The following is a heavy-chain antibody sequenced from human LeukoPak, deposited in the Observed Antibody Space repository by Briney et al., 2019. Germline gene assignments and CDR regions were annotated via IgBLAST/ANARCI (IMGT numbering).Heavy chain of an antibody. CDR1: GFTFSSYA. D-gene: IGHD5-18*01. Sequence: PGGSLRLSCAASGFTFSSYAMHWVRQAPGRGLWWVSVISYDGSNKYYADSVKGRFTISRDNSKNTLYLQMNSLRAEDTAVYFCASGKYRYGDNWFDPWGQGTLVTASS. V-gene: IGHV3-30*04. CDR2: ISYDGSNK. CDR3: ASGKYRYGDNWFDP. J-gene: IGHJ5*02.